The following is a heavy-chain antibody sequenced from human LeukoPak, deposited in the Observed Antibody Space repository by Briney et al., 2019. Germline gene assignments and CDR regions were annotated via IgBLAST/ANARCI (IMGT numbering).Heavy chain of an antibody. CDR1: GFTFSSYS. CDR3: ARDRSRSYEIDY. J-gene: IGHJ4*02. V-gene: IGHV3-21*01. Sequence: GGSLRLSCAASGFTFSSYSMSWVRQAPGKGLEWVSSISSSSYIYYADSVKGRFTISRDNAKNSLYLQMNSLRAEDTAVYYCARDRSRSYEIDYWGQGTLVTVSS. CDR2: ISSSSYI. D-gene: IGHD1-26*01.